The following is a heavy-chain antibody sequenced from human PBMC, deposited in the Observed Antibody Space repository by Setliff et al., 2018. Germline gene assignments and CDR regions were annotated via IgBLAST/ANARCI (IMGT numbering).Heavy chain of an antibody. V-gene: IGHV4-4*07. D-gene: IGHD3-3*01. Sequence: SETLSLTCTVSGGSISSHYWTWIRQPAGKGLEWIGRLYTSGDTNYNPSLKSRVTISLDTSKNQFSLSLTSVTAEDTAVYYCARMSGFQYIDVWDKGTTVTVSS. CDR1: GGSISSHY. J-gene: IGHJ6*03. CDR3: ARMSGFQYIDV. CDR2: LYTSGDT.